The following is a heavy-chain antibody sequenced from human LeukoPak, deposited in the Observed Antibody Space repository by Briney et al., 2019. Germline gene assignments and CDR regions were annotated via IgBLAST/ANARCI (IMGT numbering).Heavy chain of an antibody. V-gene: IGHV3-23*01. D-gene: IGHD1-26*01. CDR1: GFTFSSYA. Sequence: GVLRLSCAASGFTFSSYAMSWVRQAPGKGLEWVSAISGSGGSTYYADSVKGRFTISRDNSKNTLYLQMNSLRAEDTAVYYCAKAVGATPGIFDYWGQGTLVTVSS. J-gene: IGHJ4*02. CDR3: AKAVGATPGIFDY. CDR2: ISGSGGST.